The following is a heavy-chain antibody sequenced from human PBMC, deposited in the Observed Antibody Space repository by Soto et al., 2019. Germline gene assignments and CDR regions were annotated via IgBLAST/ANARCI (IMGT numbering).Heavy chain of an antibody. CDR1: GGTFTSYA. J-gene: IGHJ4*02. CDR3: ARAGGRGMVTPIALYFFDW. D-gene: IGHD2-21*02. V-gene: IGHV1-69*01. Sequence: QVQLMQSGAEVKKPGSSVKVSCKASGGTFTSYALSWVRQAPGQGPEWMGGITPIFGTPNYAQKFQGRVTITADESSSTVYMELSSLRSEDTAVYYCARAGGRGMVTPIALYFFDWWGQGTLVTVSS. CDR2: ITPIFGTP.